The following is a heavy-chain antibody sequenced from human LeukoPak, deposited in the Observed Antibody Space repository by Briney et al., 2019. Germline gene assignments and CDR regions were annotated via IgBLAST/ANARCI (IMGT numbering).Heavy chain of an antibody. V-gene: IGHV1-46*01. CDR3: ARDRRHIVVVTAIRGNYFDY. Sequence: ASVKVSCKASGYTFTSYYMHWVRQAPGQGLEWMGIINPSGGSTSYAQKFQGRVTMTRDTSTSTVYMELSSLRSEDTAVYYCARDRRHIVVVTAIRGNYFDYWGQGTLVTVSS. J-gene: IGHJ4*02. CDR2: INPSGGST. D-gene: IGHD2-21*02. CDR1: GYTFTSYY.